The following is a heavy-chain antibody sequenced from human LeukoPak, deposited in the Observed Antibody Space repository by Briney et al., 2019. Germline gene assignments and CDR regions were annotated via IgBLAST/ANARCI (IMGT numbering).Heavy chain of an antibody. J-gene: IGHJ6*02. Sequence: GGSLRLSCAASGFTFSSYRMNWVRQAPGQGLEWVSSISSSSDYIYYGRFTISRDNAKNSLYLQMNSLRAEDTAVYYCARDIFYSNGYYGMDVWGQGTTVTVSS. D-gene: IGHD4-11*01. CDR3: ARDIFYSNGYYGMDV. CDR2: ISSSSDYI. V-gene: IGHV3-21*01. CDR1: GFTFSSYR.